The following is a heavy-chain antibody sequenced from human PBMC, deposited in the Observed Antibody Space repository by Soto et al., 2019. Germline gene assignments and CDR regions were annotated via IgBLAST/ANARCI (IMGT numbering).Heavy chain of an antibody. J-gene: IGHJ4*02. CDR1: GFIFGSYS. D-gene: IGHD6-19*01. V-gene: IGHV3-48*01. CDR2: ISSSSGTT. Sequence: VQLVESGGGLVQPGGSLRLSCEAPGFIFGSYSMNWVRQAPGKGLQWVAYISSSSGTTYYGDSLKGRFTISRDNAKNSLYLQMNSLRAEDTAVYYCARDLYSSGWHEGFVDYWGQGTLVTVSS. CDR3: ARDLYSSGWHEGFVDY.